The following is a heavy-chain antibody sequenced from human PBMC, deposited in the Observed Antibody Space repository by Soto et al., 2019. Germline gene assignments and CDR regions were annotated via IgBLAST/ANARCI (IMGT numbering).Heavy chain of an antibody. CDR2: IKSKTDGGTT. J-gene: IGHJ4*02. Sequence: PGGSLRLSCAASGFTFSNAWMSWVRQAPGKGLEWVGRIKSKTDGGTTDYAAPVKGRFTISRDDSKNTLYLQMNSLKTEDTAVYYCTVVVRGVITYYFDYWGQGTLVTVSS. D-gene: IGHD3-10*01. V-gene: IGHV3-15*01. CDR3: TVVVRGVITYYFDY. CDR1: GFTFSNAW.